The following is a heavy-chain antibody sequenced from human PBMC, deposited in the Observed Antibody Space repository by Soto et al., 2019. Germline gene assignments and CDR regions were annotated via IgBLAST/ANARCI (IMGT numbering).Heavy chain of an antibody. Sequence: ASVKVSCKASSYTFTSYGISWVRQAPGQGLEWMGWISAYNGNTNYAQKLQGRVTMTTDTSTSTAYMELRSLRSDDTAVYYCAREKLGYCSGGSCYGYYYYMDVWGKGTTVTVSS. V-gene: IGHV1-18*01. D-gene: IGHD2-15*01. CDR3: AREKLGYCSGGSCYGYYYYMDV. CDR2: ISAYNGNT. J-gene: IGHJ6*03. CDR1: SYTFTSYG.